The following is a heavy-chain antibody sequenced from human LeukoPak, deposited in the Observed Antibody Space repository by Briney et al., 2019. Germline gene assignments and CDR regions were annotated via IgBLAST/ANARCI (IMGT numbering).Heavy chain of an antibody. V-gene: IGHV3-30*02. CDR3: TKEKVAYYTDRWSGLFDT. D-gene: IGHD1-26*01. Sequence: PGGSLRLSSAASGFIFSDYGMNWDRQLQGRGMEWLTFIRPDGSNKFYAETVKGRFTISRDMSKNTLYLQMNSLTLEDTAIYYCTKEKVAYYTDRWSGLFDTWGQGTLVSVSS. CDR2: IRPDGSNK. J-gene: IGHJ5*02. CDR1: GFIFSDYG.